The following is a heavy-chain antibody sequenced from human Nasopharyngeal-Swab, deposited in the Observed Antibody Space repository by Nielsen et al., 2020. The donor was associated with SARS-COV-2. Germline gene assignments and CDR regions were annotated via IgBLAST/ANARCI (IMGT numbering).Heavy chain of an antibody. CDR3: AKGSRGYCSGGSCYLYYSDY. CDR2: ISGSGGST. J-gene: IGHJ4*02. Sequence: WIRQPPGKGLEWVSAISGSGGSTYYADSVKGRFTISRDNSKNTLYLQMNSLRAEDTAVYYCAKGSRGYCSGGSCYLYYSDYWGQGTLVTVSS. V-gene: IGHV3-23*01. D-gene: IGHD2-15*01.